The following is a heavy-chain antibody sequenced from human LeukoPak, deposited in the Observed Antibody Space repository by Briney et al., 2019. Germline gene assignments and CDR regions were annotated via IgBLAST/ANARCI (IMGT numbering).Heavy chain of an antibody. CDR3: ARDRVGQQLVGRKNNYYYMDV. V-gene: IGHV4-39*07. CDR1: GGSISGSGYY. CDR2: IYESGSI. J-gene: IGHJ6*03. D-gene: IGHD6-13*01. Sequence: SETLSLTCTVSGGSISGSGYYWGWVRQPPGKGLEWIGSIYESGSIYYNPSLNSRVTISVDTSKNQFSLKLRSVTAADTAVYYCARDRVGQQLVGRKNNYYYMDVWGKGTTVTISS.